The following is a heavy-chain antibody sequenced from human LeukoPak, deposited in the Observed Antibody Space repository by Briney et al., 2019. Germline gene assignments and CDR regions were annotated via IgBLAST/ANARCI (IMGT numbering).Heavy chain of an antibody. Sequence: PGGSLRLSCAASGFTFSSYWMSWVRQAPGKGLEWVANIKQDESEKYYVDSVKGRFTIPRDNAKNSLYLQMNSLRAEDTAVYYCARDQVYAFWSGRFDYYYYYMDVWGKGTTVTVSS. CDR1: GFTFSSYW. V-gene: IGHV3-7*01. D-gene: IGHD3-3*01. CDR2: IKQDESEK. CDR3: ARDQVYAFWSGRFDYYYYYMDV. J-gene: IGHJ6*03.